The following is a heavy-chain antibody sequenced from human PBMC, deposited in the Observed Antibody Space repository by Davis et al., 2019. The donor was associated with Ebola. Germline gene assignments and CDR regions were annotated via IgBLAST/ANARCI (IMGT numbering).Heavy chain of an antibody. Sequence: PGGSLRLSCAASGFTLSNYAMHWVRQTPGKGLEWVAVISYDGSNKYYADSVKGRFTITRDTSKNTPYLQMNSLRAEDTSVYYCMRAGGSYNYYYGMDVWGQGTTVTVSS. CDR3: MRAGGSYNYYYGMDV. D-gene: IGHD3-16*01. CDR2: ISYDGSNK. J-gene: IGHJ6*02. CDR1: GFTLSNYA. V-gene: IGHV3-30-3*01.